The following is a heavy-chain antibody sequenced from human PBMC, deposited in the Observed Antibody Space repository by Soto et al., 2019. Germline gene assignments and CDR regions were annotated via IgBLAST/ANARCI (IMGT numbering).Heavy chain of an antibody. CDR1: GFTFSSYW. CDR2: INSDGSST. V-gene: IGHV3-74*01. D-gene: IGHD6-6*01. CDR3: AKDTIAARFYYYYGMHV. Sequence: EVQLVESGGGLVQPGGSLRLSCAASGFTFSSYWMHWVRQAPGKGLVWVSRINSDGSSTSYADSVKGRFTISRDNAKNTLYLQMNSLRAEDTAVYYCAKDTIAARFYYYYGMHVWGQGTTVTVSS. J-gene: IGHJ6*02.